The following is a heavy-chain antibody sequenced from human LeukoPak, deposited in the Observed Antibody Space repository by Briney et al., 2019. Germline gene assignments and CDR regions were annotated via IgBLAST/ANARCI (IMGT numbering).Heavy chain of an antibody. CDR1: GFTFSNYA. CDR3: AKEMIAPHYFDD. J-gene: IGHJ4*02. CDR2: ISGSDNST. Sequence: GSLRLSCAASGFTFSNYAMSWVRQAPRRGLEWVSSISGSDNSTNYADSVRGRFTISRDNPKNTLYLQLNGLRAEDTALYYCAKEMIAPHYFDDWGRGTLVTVSS. V-gene: IGHV3-23*01. D-gene: IGHD3-22*01.